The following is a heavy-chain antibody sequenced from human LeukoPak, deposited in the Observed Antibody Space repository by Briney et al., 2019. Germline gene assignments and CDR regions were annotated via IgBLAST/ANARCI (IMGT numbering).Heavy chain of an antibody. D-gene: IGHD6-19*01. J-gene: IGHJ4*01. Sequence: GGSVSLPCGPWGFLLSRYAMLCARHATGKGVERVAVISYDGSNKHHADSVKGRFTIYRDNSKNTLYLQMNSLRAEDTAVYYCARGHSSGWYNIDYWGQGTLVTVFS. CDR1: GFLLSRYA. V-gene: IGHV3-30-3*01. CDR2: ISYDGSNK. CDR3: ARGHSSGWYNIDY.